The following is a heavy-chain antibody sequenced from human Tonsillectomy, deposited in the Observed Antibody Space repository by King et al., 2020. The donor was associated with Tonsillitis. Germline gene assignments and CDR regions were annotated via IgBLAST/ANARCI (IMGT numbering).Heavy chain of an antibody. J-gene: IGHJ5*02. CDR2: IYYSGST. CDR3: ARRVQNNWFDP. V-gene: IGHV4-39*07. Sequence: QLQESGPGLVKPSETLSLTCTVSGGSISSSSYYWGWIRQPPGKGLEWIGSIYYSGSTYYNPSLKSRVTISVDTSKNQFSLKLSSVTAADTAVYYCARRVQNNWFDPWGQGTLVTVSS. CDR1: GGSISSSSYY.